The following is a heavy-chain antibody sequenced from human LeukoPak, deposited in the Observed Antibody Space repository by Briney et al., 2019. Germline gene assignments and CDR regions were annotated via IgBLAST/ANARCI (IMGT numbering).Heavy chain of an antibody. D-gene: IGHD5-24*01. J-gene: IGHJ3*02. V-gene: IGHV4-38-2*02. CDR2: LSHSGSS. CDR1: GYSISSGYY. CDR3: ARHSRRWLQLGAFDI. Sequence: PSETLSLTCTVSGYSISSGYYWDWIRQPPGKGLEWIGTLSHSGSSYYNPPLKSRVTISVDTSKNQFSLNLSSVTAADTAVYYCARHSRRWLQLGAFDIWGQGTMVTVSS.